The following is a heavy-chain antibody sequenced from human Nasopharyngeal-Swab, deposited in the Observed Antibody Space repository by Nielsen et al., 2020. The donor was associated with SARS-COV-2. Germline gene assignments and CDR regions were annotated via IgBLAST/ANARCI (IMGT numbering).Heavy chain of an antibody. Sequence: SETLSLTSTVSGGSISSGSYYWSWIRQPAGKGLEWIGRIYTSGSTNYNPSLKSRVTISVDTSKNQFSLKLSSVTAADTAVYYCARGVGEDKTYYFDYWGQGTLVTVSS. D-gene: IGHD3-10*01. J-gene: IGHJ4*02. CDR1: GGSISSGSYY. CDR2: IYTSGST. V-gene: IGHV4-61*02. CDR3: ARGVGEDKTYYFDY.